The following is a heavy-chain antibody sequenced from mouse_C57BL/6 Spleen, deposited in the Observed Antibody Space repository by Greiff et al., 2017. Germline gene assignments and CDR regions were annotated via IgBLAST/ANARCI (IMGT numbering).Heavy chain of an antibody. CDR1: GFSFTSYG. J-gene: IGHJ3*01. CDR2: IWGVGST. V-gene: IGHV2-6*01. CDR3: ASERFAY. Sequence: VKVVESGPGLVAPSPCLSISCTVSGFSFTSYGLDWVRQSPGKGLEWLGVIWGVGSTNYNSVLKSRLSISKDNSKSQVFLKMNSLQTADTAMYYCASERFAYWGQGTLVTVSA.